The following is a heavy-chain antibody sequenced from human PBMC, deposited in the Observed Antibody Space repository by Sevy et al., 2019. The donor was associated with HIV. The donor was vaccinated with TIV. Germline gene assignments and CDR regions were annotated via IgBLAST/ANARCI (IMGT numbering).Heavy chain of an antibody. CDR1: GFTFSSYD. Sequence: GGSLRLSCAASGFTFSSYDMHWVSQVTGQGLEWVSGIGIAGDTYYPGSVKGRFTISRENARNSLDLQMNSLRAGDTAVYYCARHRIVVVIGNWFDPWGQGTLVTVSS. J-gene: IGHJ5*02. CDR2: IGIAGDT. V-gene: IGHV3-13*01. CDR3: ARHRIVVVIGNWFDP. D-gene: IGHD3-22*01.